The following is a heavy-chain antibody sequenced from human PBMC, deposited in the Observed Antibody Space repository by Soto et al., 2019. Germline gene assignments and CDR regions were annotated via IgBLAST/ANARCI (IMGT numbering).Heavy chain of an antibody. D-gene: IGHD6-19*01. CDR3: ASSADNSGWYYFHY. Sequence: QVQLVQSGAEMKKPGSSVKVSCKASGSTFTSYAVSWVRQAPGQGLAWMGGIIPIFGTANYEQQFQGRVTITADESTSTVYMELSNLRSEDTAVYYCASSADNSGWYYFHYWGQGTLVTVSS. CDR1: GSTFTSYA. CDR2: IIPIFGTA. V-gene: IGHV1-69*12. J-gene: IGHJ4*02.